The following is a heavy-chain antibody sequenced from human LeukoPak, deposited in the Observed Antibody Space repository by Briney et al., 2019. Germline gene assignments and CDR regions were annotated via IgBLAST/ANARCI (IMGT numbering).Heavy chain of an antibody. CDR2: IYPGDSDT. CDR1: GYSFTSYW. J-gene: IGHJ4*02. Sequence: GESLKISCKGSGYSFTSYWIGWVRQMPGKGLERMGIIYPGDSDTRYSPSFQGQVTISADKSISTAYLQWSSLKASDTAMYYCARAMYYYDSSGYYYFDYWGQGTLVTVSS. V-gene: IGHV5-51*01. D-gene: IGHD3-22*01. CDR3: ARAMYYYDSSGYYYFDY.